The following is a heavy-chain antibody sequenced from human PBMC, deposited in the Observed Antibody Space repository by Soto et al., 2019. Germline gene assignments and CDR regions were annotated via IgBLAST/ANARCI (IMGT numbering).Heavy chain of an antibody. V-gene: IGHV3-30*18. CDR1: GFTFSSYG. CDR2: ISYDGSNK. CDR3: AKVGPAPSRYYYYMDV. J-gene: IGHJ6*03. D-gene: IGHD2-2*01. Sequence: LSLTCAASGFTFSSYGMHWVRQAPGKGLEWVAVISYDGSNKYYADSVKGRFTISRDNSKNTLYLQMNSLRAEDTAVYYCAKVGPAPSRYYYYMDVWGKGTTVTVSS.